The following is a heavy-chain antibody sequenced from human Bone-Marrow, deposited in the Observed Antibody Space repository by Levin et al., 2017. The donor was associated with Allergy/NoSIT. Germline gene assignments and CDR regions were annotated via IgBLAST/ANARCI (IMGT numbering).Heavy chain of an antibody. V-gene: IGHV3-30-3*01. D-gene: IGHD5-18*01. CDR2: ISYDGSNK. Sequence: PGGSLRLSCAASGFTFSSYAMHWVRQAPGKGLEWVAVISYDGSNKYYADSVKGRFTISRDNSKNTLYLQMNSLRAEDTAVYYCARDWGSKDMVTLGTGFDPWGQGTLVTVSS. CDR1: GFTFSSYA. CDR3: ARDWGSKDMVTLGTGFDP. J-gene: IGHJ5*02.